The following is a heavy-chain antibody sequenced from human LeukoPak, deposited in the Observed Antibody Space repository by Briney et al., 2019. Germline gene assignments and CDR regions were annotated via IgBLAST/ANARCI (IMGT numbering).Heavy chain of an antibody. CDR2: IYSGGST. Sequence: GGSLRLSCAASGFTVSSNYMSWVRQAPGKGLEWVSVIYSGGSTYYADSVKGRFTISRDNSKNTLCLQMNSLRAEDTAVYYCATGITGTMTSAFDIWGQGTMVTVSS. J-gene: IGHJ3*02. CDR3: ATGITGTMTSAFDI. V-gene: IGHV3-53*01. D-gene: IGHD1-20*01. CDR1: GFTVSSNY.